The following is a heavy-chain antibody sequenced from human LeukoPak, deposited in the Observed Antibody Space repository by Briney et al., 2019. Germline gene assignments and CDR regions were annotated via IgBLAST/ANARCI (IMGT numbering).Heavy chain of an antibody. J-gene: IGHJ4*02. Sequence: WAPVKVSCKASGYTFTGYYMHWVRQAPGQGLEWMGWINPNSGGTNYAQKFQGRVTMTRDTSISTAYMELSRLRSDDTAVYYCARDRTRTGYSSGWYHDYWGQGTLVTVSS. CDR1: GYTFTGYY. CDR2: INPNSGGT. D-gene: IGHD6-19*01. V-gene: IGHV1-2*02. CDR3: ARDRTRTGYSSGWYHDY.